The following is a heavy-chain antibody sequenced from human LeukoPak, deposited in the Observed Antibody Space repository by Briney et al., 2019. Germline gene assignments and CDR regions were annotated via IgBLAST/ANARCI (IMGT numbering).Heavy chain of an antibody. CDR1: GGSISSGGYY. Sequence: SETLSLTCTVSGGSISSGGYYWSWIRQPPGKGLEWIGYIYHSGSTYYNPSLKSRVTISVDKSKNQFSLKLSSVTAADTAVYYCARSYCGGDCYSPQNWYFDLWGRGTLVTVSS. V-gene: IGHV4-30-2*01. D-gene: IGHD2-21*02. CDR3: ARSYCGGDCYSPQNWYFDL. J-gene: IGHJ2*01. CDR2: IYHSGST.